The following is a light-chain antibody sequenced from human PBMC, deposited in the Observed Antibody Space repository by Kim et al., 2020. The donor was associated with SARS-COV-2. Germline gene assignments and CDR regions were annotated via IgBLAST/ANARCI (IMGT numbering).Light chain of an antibody. Sequence: SSELTQDPAVSVALGQAVRITCQGDSLRRFYASWYQQRPGQAPRLVIYGKNSRPSGIPDRFSGSTSGNTAVLTITGAQAEDEADYYCNSRDSSDHHRDVFGAGTKVTVL. J-gene: IGLJ1*01. V-gene: IGLV3-19*01. CDR3: NSRDSSDHHRDV. CDR2: GKN. CDR1: SLRRFY.